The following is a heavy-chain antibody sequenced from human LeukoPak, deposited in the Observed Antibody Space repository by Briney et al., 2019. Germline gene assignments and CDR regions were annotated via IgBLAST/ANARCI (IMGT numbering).Heavy chain of an antibody. CDR3: ARVGTTGIDFDY. Sequence: GGSLRLSCAASGFTFCSCSMTWVRQAPGKGLEWVSYISSSSSTIYYADSVKGRFNISRDDAKNSLCLQMNSLRDEDTAVYYCARVGTTGIDFDYWGQGTLVTVSS. CDR1: GFTFCSCS. V-gene: IGHV3-48*02. J-gene: IGHJ4*02. CDR2: ISSSSSTI. D-gene: IGHD1-1*01.